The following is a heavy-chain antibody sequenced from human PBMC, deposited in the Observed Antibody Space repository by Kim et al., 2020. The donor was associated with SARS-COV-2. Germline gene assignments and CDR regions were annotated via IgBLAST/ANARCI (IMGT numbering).Heavy chain of an antibody. CDR2: IYYSGST. CDR1: GGSISSYY. J-gene: IGHJ3*02. V-gene: IGHV4-59*13. CDR3: ARGDYYDSSGYYPNAFDI. Sequence: SETLSLTCTVSGGSISSYYWSWIRQPPGKGLEWIGYIYYSGSTNYNPSLKSRVTISVDTSKNHFSLKLSSVTAADTAVYYCARGDYYDSSGYYPNAFDIWGQGTMVTVSS. D-gene: IGHD3-22*01.